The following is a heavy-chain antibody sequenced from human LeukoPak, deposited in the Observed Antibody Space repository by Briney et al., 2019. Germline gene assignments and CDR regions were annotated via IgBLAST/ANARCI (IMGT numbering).Heavy chain of an antibody. CDR2: IFHSGST. J-gene: IGHJ4*02. CDR3: VRVVGQQWLVN. D-gene: IGHD6-19*01. V-gene: IGHV4-4*02. CDR1: GGSIRSTDW. Sequence: PSETLSLTCAVSGGSIRSTDWWSWVRQPPGKGLEWIGEIFHSGSTNYNPSLKSRVTISVGKSKNQFSLRLSSVTAADTAVYYCVRVVGQQWLVNWGQGTLVTVSS.